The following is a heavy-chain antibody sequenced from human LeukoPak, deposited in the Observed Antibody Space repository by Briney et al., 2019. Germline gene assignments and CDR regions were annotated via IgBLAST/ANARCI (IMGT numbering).Heavy chain of an antibody. CDR2: ISGSGGST. J-gene: IGHJ6*03. CDR3: AKDGSSGWTLERWYYYYYMDV. D-gene: IGHD6-19*01. Sequence: PGGSLRLSCAASGFTFSSYAMSWVRQAPGRGREWVSAISGSGGSTYYADSVKGRFTISRDNSKNTLYLQMNSLRAEDTAVYYCAKDGSSGWTLERWYYYYYMDVWGKGTTVTVSS. V-gene: IGHV3-23*01. CDR1: GFTFSSYA.